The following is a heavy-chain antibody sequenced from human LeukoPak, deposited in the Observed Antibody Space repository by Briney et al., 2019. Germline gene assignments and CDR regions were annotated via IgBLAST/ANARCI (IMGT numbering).Heavy chain of an antibody. CDR3: AREGLYSSSWYYFDD. Sequence: GASVKVSCKASGYTFTGYYMHWVRQAPGQGLEWMGWINPNSGGTNYAQKFQGRVTMTRDTSISTAYMELSRLRSDDTAVYYCAREGLYSSSWYYFDDWGQGTLVTVAS. J-gene: IGHJ4*02. CDR1: GYTFTGYY. V-gene: IGHV1-2*02. D-gene: IGHD6-13*01. CDR2: INPNSGGT.